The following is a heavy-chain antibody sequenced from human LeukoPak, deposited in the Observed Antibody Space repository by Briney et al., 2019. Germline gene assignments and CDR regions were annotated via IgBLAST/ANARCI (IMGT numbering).Heavy chain of an antibody. D-gene: IGHD5-12*01. CDR1: GYTFNNYD. CDR2: LHPNSGNA. J-gene: IGHJ4*02. V-gene: IGHV1-8*03. Sequence: ASVKVSCKASGYTFNNYDINWVRQATGQGLEWMGWLHPNSGNAGYAQNFQGRVTITGDTSMSTAYMELSSLTSEDTALYYCARGGYDQALDYWGQGTLVTVSS. CDR3: ARGGYDQALDY.